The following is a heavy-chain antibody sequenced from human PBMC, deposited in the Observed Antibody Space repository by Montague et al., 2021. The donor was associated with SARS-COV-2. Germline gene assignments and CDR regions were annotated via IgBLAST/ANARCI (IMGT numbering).Heavy chain of an antibody. Sequence: SLRPSCAASGFTFSSYDMHWVRQAPGKGLEWVAVIWYDGSNQYYGDSVKGRFTISRDNSKNTLYLQMNSLRAEDTAVYYCAREYSAPRWFGEYNRYGMDVWGQGTTVTVS. CDR3: AREYSAPRWFGEYNRYGMDV. CDR1: GFTFSSYD. V-gene: IGHV3-33*08. D-gene: IGHD3-10*01. CDR2: IWYDGSNQ. J-gene: IGHJ6*02.